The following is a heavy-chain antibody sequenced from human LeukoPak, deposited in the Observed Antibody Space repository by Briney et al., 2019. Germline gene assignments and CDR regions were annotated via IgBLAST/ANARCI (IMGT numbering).Heavy chain of an antibody. CDR3: ARTQAARRRDYYYYYMDV. CDR2: IDWDDDK. V-gene: IGHV2-70*04. D-gene: IGHD6-6*01. J-gene: IGHJ6*03. Sequence: SGPALVKPTQTLTLTCTFSGFSLSTSGMRVSWIRQPPGKALEWLARIDWDDDKFYSTSLKTRLTISKDTSKNQVVLTMTNMDPVDTATYYCARTQAARRRDYYYYYMDVWGKGTTVTVSS. CDR1: GFSLSTSGMR.